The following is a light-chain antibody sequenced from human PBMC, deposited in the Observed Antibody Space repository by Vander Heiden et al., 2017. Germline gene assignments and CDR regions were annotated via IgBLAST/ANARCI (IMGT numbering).Light chain of an antibody. CDR3: QQYNSYSWT. CDR2: KTS. V-gene: IGKV1-5*03. J-gene: IGKJ1*01. Sequence: DIQMNQSPSPLSASVGDTVTITCRASQSVSSWLAWYQQKPGKAPKVLIYKTSTLGGGVPSRFSGSGSGTEFTLTISSLQPDDFATYYCQQYNSYSWTFGQGTRVEVK. CDR1: QSVSSW.